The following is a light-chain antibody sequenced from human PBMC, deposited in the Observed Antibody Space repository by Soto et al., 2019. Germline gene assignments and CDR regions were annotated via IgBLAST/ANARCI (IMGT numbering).Light chain of an antibody. V-gene: IGKV3-11*01. CDR3: QHRSNWPSVT. J-gene: IGKJ4*01. CDR1: QSVSSS. CDR2: DAS. Sequence: EIVLTQSPATLSLSPGNRATLSCMASQSVSSSLAWYQHQPGQAPRLLIYDASNRATGIPARFSGSGSGTHFTLSISSLEPEDFAVYYCQHRSNWPSVTFGGGTKLEIK.